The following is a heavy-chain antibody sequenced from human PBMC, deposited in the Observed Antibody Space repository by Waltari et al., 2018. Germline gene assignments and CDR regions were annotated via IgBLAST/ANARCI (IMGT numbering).Heavy chain of an antibody. Sequence: QVQLVQSGAEVRKPGPPVKVSCQASGGPFSRYALIWLRQAPGQGLEWMGGIIPIFGTANYAQKFQGRVTITADESTSTAYMELSSLRSEDTAVYYCATSKTLKGVTPDSYWGQGTLVTVSS. D-gene: IGHD2-21*02. V-gene: IGHV1-69*01. CDR3: ATSKTLKGVTPDSY. CDR1: GGPFSRYA. J-gene: IGHJ4*02. CDR2: IIPIFGTA.